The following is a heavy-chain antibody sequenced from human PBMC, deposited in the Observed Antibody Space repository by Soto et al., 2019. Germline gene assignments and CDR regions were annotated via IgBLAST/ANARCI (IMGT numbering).Heavy chain of an antibody. CDR3: AKDRAGATRQYYYFAMDV. Sequence: VQLVESGGVVVQPGGSLRLSCAGSGFTFDDYAMHWVRQAPGKGLEWVSLVTWDGGTSYYADSVRGRFTISRDNSENSLYLQMNSLRTEDTALYYCAKDRAGATRQYYYFAMDVWGQGTTVTVSS. V-gene: IGHV3-43*01. CDR1: GFTFDDYA. CDR2: VTWDGGTS. J-gene: IGHJ6*02. D-gene: IGHD1-26*01.